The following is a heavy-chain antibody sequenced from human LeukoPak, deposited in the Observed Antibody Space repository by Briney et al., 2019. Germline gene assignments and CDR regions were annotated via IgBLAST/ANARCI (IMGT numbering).Heavy chain of an antibody. V-gene: IGHV4-61*02. J-gene: IGHJ4*02. CDR1: GGSISSGTYY. D-gene: IGHD3-10*01. CDR2: IHTSGST. Sequence: PSETLSLTCTVSGGSISSGTYYWSWIRQPAGKGLEWIGRIHTSGSTNYNPSLKSRLTISVETSKNQISLKLSSVTAADTAVYYCARVTGITMVRGVMTPVSGFGYWGQGTLVTVSS. CDR3: ARVTGITMVRGVMTPVSGFGY.